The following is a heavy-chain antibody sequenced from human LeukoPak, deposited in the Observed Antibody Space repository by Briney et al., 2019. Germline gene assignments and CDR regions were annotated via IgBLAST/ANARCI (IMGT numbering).Heavy chain of an antibody. CDR1: GGSISSGDYY. Sequence: SETLSLTCTVSGGSISSGDYYWSWIRQPPGKGLAWIGYIDYSGSTYYNPSLKSRVTISVDTSKNQFSLKLSSVTAADTAVYYCARGYYYDSSGPTPDDAFDIWGQGTMVTVSS. CDR2: IDYSGST. D-gene: IGHD3-22*01. CDR3: ARGYYYDSSGPTPDDAFDI. V-gene: IGHV4-30-4*01. J-gene: IGHJ3*02.